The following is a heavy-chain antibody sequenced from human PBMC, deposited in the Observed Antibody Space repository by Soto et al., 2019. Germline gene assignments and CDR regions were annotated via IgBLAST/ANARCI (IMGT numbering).Heavy chain of an antibody. V-gene: IGHV4-4*02. Sequence: SETLSLTCAVSGGSISSNNWWSWVRQPPGKGLEWIGEIYHSGGTYYNPSLKSRVTMSVDKSKNQFSLKLNSVTAADTAVYYCARNGYSYGSLYYFDYWGQGTLVTVSS. CDR2: IYHSGGT. CDR1: GGSISSNNW. J-gene: IGHJ4*02. D-gene: IGHD5-18*01. CDR3: ARNGYSYGSLYYFDY.